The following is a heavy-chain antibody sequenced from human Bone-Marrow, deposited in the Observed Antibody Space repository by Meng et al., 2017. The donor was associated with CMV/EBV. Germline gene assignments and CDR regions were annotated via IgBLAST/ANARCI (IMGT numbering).Heavy chain of an antibody. Sequence: GESLKISCAASGFTFSSYGMHWVRQAPGKGLEWVAFIRYDGSKKYYADSVKGRFTISRDNAKNTLYLQMNSLRAEDTAVYYCAKARGNWNYEGCMDVWGQGTTVTVSS. CDR3: AKARGNWNYEGCMDV. V-gene: IGHV3-30*02. CDR2: IRYDGSKK. D-gene: IGHD1-7*01. J-gene: IGHJ6*02. CDR1: GFTFSSYG.